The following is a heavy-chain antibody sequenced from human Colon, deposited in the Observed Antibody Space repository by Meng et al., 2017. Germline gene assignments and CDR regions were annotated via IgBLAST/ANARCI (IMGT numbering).Heavy chain of an antibody. Sequence: GESLKISCAASGFTFSSYAMHWVRQAPGKGLEWVAVISYDGSNKYYADSVKGRFTSSRDNAKNSLYLQMNSLRAEDTALYYCAKAEGNYDFWSGPTYYFDYWGQGTLVTVSS. J-gene: IGHJ4*02. D-gene: IGHD3-3*01. V-gene: IGHV3-30*01. CDR2: ISYDGSNK. CDR3: AKAEGNYDFWSGPTYYFDY. CDR1: GFTFSSYA.